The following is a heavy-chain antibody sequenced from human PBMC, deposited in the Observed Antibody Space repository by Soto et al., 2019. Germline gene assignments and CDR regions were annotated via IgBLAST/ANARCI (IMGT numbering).Heavy chain of an antibody. J-gene: IGHJ4*02. CDR2: VSFDGSNK. Sequence: QVQLVESGGGVVQPGRSLGLPCAASGFTFSPHAIHWVRQAPGKGLGCVAIVSFDGSNKYYEDSVKGRFTISRDNSTNTLYLQMSVLTPEDTAFYYCARDQTGITTAGGGRIDHWGQGTLVTVSS. CDR1: GFTFSPHA. D-gene: IGHD6-13*01. CDR3: ARDQTGITTAGGGRIDH. V-gene: IGHV3-30-3*01.